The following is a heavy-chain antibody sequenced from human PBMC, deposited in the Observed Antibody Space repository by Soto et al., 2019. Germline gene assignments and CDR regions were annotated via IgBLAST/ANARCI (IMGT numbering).Heavy chain of an antibody. CDR2: MNPNSGNT. CDR3: ARGLSGYERNYYYYYMDV. V-gene: IGHV1-8*01. D-gene: IGHD5-12*01. J-gene: IGHJ6*03. Sequence: ASVKVSCKASGYTFTSYDINWVRQATGQGLEWMGWMNPNSGNTGYAQKFQGRVTMTRNTSISTAYMELSSLRSEDTAVYYCARGLSGYERNYYYYYMDVWGKGTTVTVSS. CDR1: GYTFTSYD.